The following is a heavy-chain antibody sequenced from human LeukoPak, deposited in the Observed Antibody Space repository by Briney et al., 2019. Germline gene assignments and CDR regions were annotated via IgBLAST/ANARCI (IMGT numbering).Heavy chain of an antibody. CDR3: ARGPYYDFWSGYYKGDYFDY. J-gene: IGHJ4*02. V-gene: IGHV1-8*03. CDR2: MNPSSGNT. Sequence: ASVKVSCKASGYTFTSYDINWVRQATGQGLEWMGWMNPSSGNTGYAQKFQGRVTITRNTSISTAYMELSSLRPEDTAVYYCARGPYYDFWSGYYKGDYFDYWGQGTLVTVSS. D-gene: IGHD3-3*01. CDR1: GYTFTSYD.